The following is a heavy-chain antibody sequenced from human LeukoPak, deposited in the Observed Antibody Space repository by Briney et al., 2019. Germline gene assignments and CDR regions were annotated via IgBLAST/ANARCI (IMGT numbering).Heavy chain of an antibody. V-gene: IGHV3-33*01. J-gene: IGHJ2*01. CDR2: IWYDGSTE. D-gene: IGHD6-25*01. CDR3: ARDSASIAAAVYWFFDL. CDR1: GFNFNTYA. Sequence: GGSLRLSCAASGFNFNTYAMNWVRQAPGKELEWVAVIWYDGSTEYYADSVKGRFTISRDNSKNTLYLQMNSLRVEDSAVYYCARDSASIAAAVYWFFDLWGRGTLVTVSS.